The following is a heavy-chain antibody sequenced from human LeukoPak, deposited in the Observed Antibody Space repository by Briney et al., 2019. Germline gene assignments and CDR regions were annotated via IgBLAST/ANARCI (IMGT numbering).Heavy chain of an antibody. CDR2: FDPEYQKT. Sequence: GGSLRLSCAASGFTFSSYVMHWVRQAPGKGPEWMGGFDPEYQKTIYAERFQDRVTLTEDTSTDTAYMELSSLRSDDTAVYYCATGGPMIAVVITSRPFDIWGQGTMVTVSS. V-gene: IGHV1-24*01. J-gene: IGHJ3*02. CDR1: GFTFSSYV. D-gene: IGHD3-22*01. CDR3: ATGGPMIAVVITSRPFDI.